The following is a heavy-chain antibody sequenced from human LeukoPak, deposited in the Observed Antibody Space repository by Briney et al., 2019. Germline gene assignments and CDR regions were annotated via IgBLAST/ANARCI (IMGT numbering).Heavy chain of an antibody. D-gene: IGHD6-19*01. V-gene: IGHV3-23*01. CDR2: ISGGGGSI. CDR1: GFTFIDAT. J-gene: IGHJ4*02. CDR3: AKGFGGWIYYFDF. Sequence: PGGSLRLSCAAPGFTFIDATMSAVRQAPGKGLEWVSAISGGGGSIYSADSVKGRFTISRDNSKNTLYLQMSSLRAEDTAIYYCAKGFGGWIYYFDFWGQGTLVTVSS.